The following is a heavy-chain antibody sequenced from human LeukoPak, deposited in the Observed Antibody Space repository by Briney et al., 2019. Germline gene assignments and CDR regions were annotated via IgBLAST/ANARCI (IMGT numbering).Heavy chain of an antibody. J-gene: IGHJ3*02. CDR2: IFYSGNT. CDR3: ARQECGGDCPAPDAFDI. D-gene: IGHD2-21*02. V-gene: IGHV4-39*01. CDR1: GGSISTDSYD. Sequence: SETLSLTCFVSGGSISTDSYDWGWVRQPPGKGLEWIGSIFYSGNTYYNPSLRSRVSISVDTSKNQFSLKLFSVTAVDTAVYYCARQECGGDCPAPDAFDIWGQGTMVTVSS.